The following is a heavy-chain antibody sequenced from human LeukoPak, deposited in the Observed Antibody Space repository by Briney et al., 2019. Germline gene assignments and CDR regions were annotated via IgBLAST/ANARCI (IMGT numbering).Heavy chain of an antibody. D-gene: IGHD2-2*01. CDR2: ISDRGSRT. V-gene: IGHV3-23*01. Sequence: GGSLRLSCAVSGITLSNYGMSWVRQAPGKGLEWVAGISDRGSRTNYADSVKGRFTISTDHPKNTLYLQMNSLRAEDTAVYFCARSIPAGNRRWGQGTLVTVSS. CDR1: GITLSNYG. J-gene: IGHJ4*02. CDR3: ARSIPAGNRR.